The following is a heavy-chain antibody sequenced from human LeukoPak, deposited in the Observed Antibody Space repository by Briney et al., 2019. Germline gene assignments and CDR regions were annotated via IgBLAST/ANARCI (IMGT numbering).Heavy chain of an antibody. CDR3: ARGRALGYSSSWYRRYWFDP. CDR2: INHSGST. V-gene: IGHV4-34*01. D-gene: IGHD6-13*01. CDR1: GGSFSGYY. Sequence: SETLSLTCAVYGGSFSGYYWSWIRQPPGKGLEWIGEINHSGSTNYNPSLKSRVTISVDTSKNQFSLKLSSVTAADTAVYYCARGRALGYSSSWYRRYWFDPWGQGTLVTVSS. J-gene: IGHJ5*02.